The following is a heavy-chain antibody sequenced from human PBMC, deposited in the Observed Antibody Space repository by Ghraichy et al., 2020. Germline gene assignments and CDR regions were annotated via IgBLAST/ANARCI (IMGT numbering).Heavy chain of an antibody. J-gene: IGHJ5*02. CDR2: IYSGGST. D-gene: IGHD3-3*01. CDR1: GFTVSSNY. CDR3: ARDPASDNWFDP. Sequence: LSLTCAASGFTVSSNYMSWVRQAPGKGLEWVSVIYSGGSTYYADSVKGRFTISRDNSKNTLYLQMNSLRAEDTAVYYCARDPASDNWFDPWGQGTLVTVSS. V-gene: IGHV3-66*01.